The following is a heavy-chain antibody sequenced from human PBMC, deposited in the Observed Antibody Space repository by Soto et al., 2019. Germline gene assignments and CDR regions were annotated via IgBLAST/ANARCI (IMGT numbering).Heavy chain of an antibody. V-gene: IGHV4-31*03. CDR1: GGSISRGAYY. CDR2: IYNSRAT. D-gene: IGHD4-17*01. J-gene: IGHJ6*02. Sequence: SETLSLTCSVSGGSISRGAYYWTWIRQRPGEGLEWLGSIYNSRATYYNPSLQSRLTTAVDTPKNQLSLKMSSVTAADTAVYYCARGMVQEGDYGEIYYYYTMDVWGQGTTVTVSS. CDR3: ARGMVQEGDYGEIYYYYTMDV.